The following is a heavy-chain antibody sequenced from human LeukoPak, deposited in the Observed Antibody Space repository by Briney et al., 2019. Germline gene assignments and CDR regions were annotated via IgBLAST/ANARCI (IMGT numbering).Heavy chain of an antibody. Sequence: TGGSLRLSCAASGFTFSNYWMYWVRQDPGKGLVWVSRVNSDGSSTNYADSVKGRFTISRDNAKNTLYLQMNSLRAEDTAVYYCARDGASHEQLDYWGQGTLVTVSS. CDR2: VNSDGSST. D-gene: IGHD6-13*01. CDR3: ARDGASHEQLDY. J-gene: IGHJ4*02. V-gene: IGHV3-74*01. CDR1: GFTFSNYW.